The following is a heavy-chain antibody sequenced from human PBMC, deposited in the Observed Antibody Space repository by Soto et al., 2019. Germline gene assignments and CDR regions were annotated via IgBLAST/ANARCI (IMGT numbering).Heavy chain of an antibody. Sequence: GGSLRLSCAASGFTFSSYGMHWVRQAPGKGLEWVAVISYDGSNKYYADSVKGRFTISRDNSKNTLYLQMNSLRAEDTAVYYCAKASTYYYDSSLDYWGQGTLVTVSS. CDR3: AKASTYYYDSSLDY. D-gene: IGHD3-22*01. V-gene: IGHV3-30*18. J-gene: IGHJ4*02. CDR1: GFTFSSYG. CDR2: ISYDGSNK.